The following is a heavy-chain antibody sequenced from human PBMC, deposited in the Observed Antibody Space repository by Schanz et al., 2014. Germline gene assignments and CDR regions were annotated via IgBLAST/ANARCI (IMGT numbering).Heavy chain of an antibody. D-gene: IGHD6-13*01. CDR3: ARDGEAAAGCDY. J-gene: IGHJ4*02. CDR1: GYTFKDHA. V-gene: IGHV1-46*02. CDR2: INPSGGST. Sequence: QVQLVQSGAEVKKPGASVKVSCQASGYTFKDHAMHWVRQAPGQGLEWMGIINPSGGSTSYAQKFQGRVTMTRDTSTSTVYMELSSLRSEDTAVYYCARDGEAAAGCDYWGQGTLVTVSS.